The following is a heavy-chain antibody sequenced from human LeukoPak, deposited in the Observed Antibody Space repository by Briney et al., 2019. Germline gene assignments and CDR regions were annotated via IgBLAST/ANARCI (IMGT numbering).Heavy chain of an antibody. CDR1: GFTFSDYY. J-gene: IGHJ5*02. V-gene: IGHV3-11*01. CDR2: ISSSGSTI. Sequence: GGSLRLSCAASGFTFSDYYMSWIRQAPGKGLEWVSYISSSGSTIYYADSVKGRFTISRDNAKNSLYLQMNSLRAEDTAVYYCARQNKDCSSTSCYHTGHNWFDPWGQGTLVTVSS. D-gene: IGHD2-2*01. CDR3: ARQNKDCSSTSCYHTGHNWFDP.